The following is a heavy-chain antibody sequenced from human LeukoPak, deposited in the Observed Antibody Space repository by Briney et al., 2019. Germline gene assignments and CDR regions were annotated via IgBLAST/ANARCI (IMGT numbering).Heavy chain of an antibody. CDR2: IYHSGNT. CDR3: ASSVSYRNFDF. V-gene: IGHV4-59*08. CDR1: GGSISTYY. J-gene: IGHJ4*02. D-gene: IGHD1-26*01. Sequence: SETLSLTCTVSGGSISTYYWSWIRQPPGKGLEWIGYIYHSGNTNYNPPLKSRVTISVDTSKHQFSLKLSSVTAADTAVYYCASSVSYRNFDFWGQGTLVTVSS.